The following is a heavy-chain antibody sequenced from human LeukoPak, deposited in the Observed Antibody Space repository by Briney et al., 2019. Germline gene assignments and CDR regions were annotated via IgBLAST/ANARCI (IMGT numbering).Heavy chain of an antibody. J-gene: IGHJ5*02. Sequence: PGGSPRLPCAASGFTFSSFAMSWVRQAPRKGLEWVSAISESGDGTFYSDSAKGRFTISRDNSKNTLYLQMNSLRADDTAVYYCAKGGYTYAYGSWGQGTLVTVSS. V-gene: IGHV3-23*01. D-gene: IGHD5-18*01. CDR3: AKGGYTYAYGS. CDR2: ISESGDGT. CDR1: GFTFSSFA.